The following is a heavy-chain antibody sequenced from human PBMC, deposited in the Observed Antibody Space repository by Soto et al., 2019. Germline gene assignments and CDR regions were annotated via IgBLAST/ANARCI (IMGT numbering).Heavy chain of an antibody. V-gene: IGHV3-7*03. CDR2: IKQDGSEK. CDR1: GFTFSSYW. Sequence: GGSLRLSCAASGFTFSSYWMSWVRQAPGKGLEWVANIKQDGSEKYYVDSVKGRFTISRDNAKNSLYLQMNSLRAEDTAAYYCARDRPRRMVRGVISWFDPWGQGTLVTVSS. J-gene: IGHJ5*02. D-gene: IGHD3-10*01. CDR3: ARDRPRRMVRGVISWFDP.